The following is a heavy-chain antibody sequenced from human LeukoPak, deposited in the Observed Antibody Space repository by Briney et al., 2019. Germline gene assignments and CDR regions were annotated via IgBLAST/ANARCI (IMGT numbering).Heavy chain of an antibody. J-gene: IGHJ4*02. D-gene: IGHD3-3*01. CDR2: INSRGSSV. V-gene: IGHV3-48*01. CDR3: ARANAYYDFWSGYPYFDY. CDR1: GFNFSHYT. Sequence: PGGSLRLSCAASGFNFSHYTMSWVRQAPGKGLEWVSYINSRGSSVYYADSVKGRFTISRDDARNSLYLQMNSLRAEDTAVFYCARANAYYDFWSGYPYFDYWGQGILVTVSS.